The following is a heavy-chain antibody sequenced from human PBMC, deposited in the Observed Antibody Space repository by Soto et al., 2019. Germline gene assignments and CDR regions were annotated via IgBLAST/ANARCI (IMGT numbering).Heavy chain of an antibody. CDR1: AFTSSSYG. CDR3: ARLYCSASSCYSVGAFDI. D-gene: IGHD2-15*01. CDR2: IWFDGSDK. V-gene: IGHV3-33*07. J-gene: IGHJ3*02. Sequence: PGRTLRLSWAAAAFTSSSYGMYWVRQPPRRELKWVALIWFDGSDKYYTESVKGRFTSSRDNSKSTLYLQMNSLRDEDTAVYYCARLYCSASSCYSVGAFDIRGQGTMVTVSS.